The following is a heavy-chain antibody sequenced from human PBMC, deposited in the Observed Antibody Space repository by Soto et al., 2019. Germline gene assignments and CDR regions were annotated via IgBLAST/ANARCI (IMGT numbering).Heavy chain of an antibody. CDR1: GYTFTSSG. CDR2: ISAHTGST. D-gene: IGHD3-22*01. Sequence: QVQLVQSGAEVKKPGASVKVSCKASGYTFTSSGMSWVRQAPGQGLEWMGWISAHTGSTEYAQRFQGRVTMNTDRSTSTAYMELRSLISDDTAVYYCARAFFYQGSDSRGYSFDAFDFWGPGTLVTVSS. V-gene: IGHV1-18*01. CDR3: ARAFFYQGSDSRGYSFDAFDF. J-gene: IGHJ3*01.